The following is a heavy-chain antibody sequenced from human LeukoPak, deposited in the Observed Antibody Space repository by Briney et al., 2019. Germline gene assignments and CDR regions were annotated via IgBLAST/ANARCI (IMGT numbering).Heavy chain of an antibody. D-gene: IGHD6-19*01. CDR1: GFTFDDYA. CDR2: ISWNSDSI. V-gene: IGHV3-9*01. J-gene: IGHJ4*02. CDR3: AKDSFNKVAGTGGLVY. Sequence: SLRLSCAASGFTFDDYAMHWVRQAPGKGLEWVSGISWNSDSIGYADSVKGRFTISRDNAKNSLYLQMNSLRAEDTALYYCAKDSFNKVAGTGGLVYWGQGTLVTVSS.